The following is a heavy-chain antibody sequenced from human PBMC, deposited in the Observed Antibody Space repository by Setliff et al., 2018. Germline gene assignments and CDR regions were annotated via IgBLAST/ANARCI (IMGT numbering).Heavy chain of an antibody. CDR2: INPSDGSK. D-gene: IGHD3-3*01. CDR1: GYTFTTYY. Sequence: ASVKVSCKASGYTFTTYYMHWVRQAPGQGLEWMGVINPSDGSKTYTQKFQGRVKMTRDTSTNTVYMQLSSLRSEDTAVYYCAGESTAKNFWGEYSDYWGQGTLVTVSS. J-gene: IGHJ4*02. V-gene: IGHV1-46*01. CDR3: AGESTAKNFWGEYSDY.